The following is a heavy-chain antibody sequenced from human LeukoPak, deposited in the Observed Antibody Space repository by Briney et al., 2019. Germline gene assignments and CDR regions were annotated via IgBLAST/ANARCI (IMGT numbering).Heavy chain of an antibody. Sequence: GGSLRLSCAASGFTFSPYSFNWVRQAPGKGLERVSYISSSGSFVYYADSVKGRFTVSRDNAKSLVFLQMDSLRVEDTGVYYCARDPGVPAAPLDYWGLGTLVTVSS. J-gene: IGHJ4*02. D-gene: IGHD2-2*01. V-gene: IGHV3-21*01. CDR2: ISSSGSFV. CDR3: ARDPGVPAAPLDY. CDR1: GFTFSPYS.